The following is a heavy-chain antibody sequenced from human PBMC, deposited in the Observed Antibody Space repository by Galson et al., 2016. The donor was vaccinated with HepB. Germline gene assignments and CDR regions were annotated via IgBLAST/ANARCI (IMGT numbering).Heavy chain of an antibody. CDR2: ITSGFSFI. Sequence: SLRLSCAASGFTFTTYSMNWVRQAPGKGLEWVSSITSGFSFIYYADSVKGRFTISRDNAEKSLYLQMNSLRDEDTAVYYWARSYGDYGFGPDYWGQGTLVTVSS. J-gene: IGHJ4*02. V-gene: IGHV3-21*01. CDR1: GFTFTTYS. CDR3: ARSYGDYGFGPDY. D-gene: IGHD4-17*01.